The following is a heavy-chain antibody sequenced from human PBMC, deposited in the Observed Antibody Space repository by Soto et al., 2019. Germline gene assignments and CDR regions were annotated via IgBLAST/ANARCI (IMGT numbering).Heavy chain of an antibody. V-gene: IGHV5-10-1*04. D-gene: IGHD3-10*01. Sequence: GESLKISCKGSGYSFAGYWITWVRQKPGKGLEWMGRIDPSDSQTYYSPSFQGQVTISADKSISTAYLQWSSLKASDTAMYYCARQITMVRGPYGMDVWGQGTTVTVSS. CDR2: IDPSDSQT. J-gene: IGHJ6*02. CDR3: ARQITMVRGPYGMDV. CDR1: GYSFAGYW.